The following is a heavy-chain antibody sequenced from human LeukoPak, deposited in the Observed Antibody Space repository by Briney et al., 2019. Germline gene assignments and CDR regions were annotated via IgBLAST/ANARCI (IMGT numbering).Heavy chain of an antibody. CDR2: IKRDGSQK. J-gene: IGHJ5*02. CDR3: ARLGLEVGGPNWFDP. CDR1: GFSFSSNW. V-gene: IGHV3-7*01. Sequence: PGGSLRLSCAAPGFSFSSNWMGWVRQAPGKGLEWVAHIKRDGSQKYYLDSVKGRFTISRDNAKNPLYLQMNSLRVEDTAVYYCARLGLEVGGPNWFDPWGQGTLVTVSS. D-gene: IGHD1-1*01.